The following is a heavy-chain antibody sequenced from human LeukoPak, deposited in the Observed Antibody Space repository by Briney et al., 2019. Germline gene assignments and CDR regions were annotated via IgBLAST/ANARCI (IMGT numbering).Heavy chain of an antibody. CDR1: GFTFSSYE. CDR2: ISSSGSTI. V-gene: IGHV3-48*03. Sequence: GGSLRLSCAASGFTFSSYEMNWVRQAPGKGLEWVSYISSSGSTIYYADSVKGRFTISRDNAKNSLYLQMNSLRAEDTAVYYCAKGKLYSGYDLYYMDVWGKGTTVTVSS. D-gene: IGHD5-12*01. CDR3: AKGKLYSGYDLYYMDV. J-gene: IGHJ6*03.